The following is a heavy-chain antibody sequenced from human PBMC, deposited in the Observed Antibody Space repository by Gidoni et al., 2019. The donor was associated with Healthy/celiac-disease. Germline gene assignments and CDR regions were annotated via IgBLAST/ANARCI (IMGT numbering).Heavy chain of an antibody. D-gene: IGHD3-10*01. J-gene: IGHJ4*02. V-gene: IGHV4-38-2*02. Sequence: QVQLQASGPGLVKPSETLSLTCTVSGYSISIGYYWGWIRQPPGKGLEWIGSIYHSGSTYYNPSLKSRVTISVDTSKNQFSLKLSSVTAADTAVYYCASGRYYGSGSPFDYWGQGTLVTVSS. CDR3: ASGRYYGSGSPFDY. CDR2: IYHSGST. CDR1: GYSISIGYY.